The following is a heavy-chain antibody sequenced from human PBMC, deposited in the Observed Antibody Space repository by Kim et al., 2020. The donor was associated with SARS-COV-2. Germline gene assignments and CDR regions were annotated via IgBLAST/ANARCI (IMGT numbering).Heavy chain of an antibody. J-gene: IGHJ6*02. D-gene: IGHD2-15*01. V-gene: IGHV1-18*01. CDR1: GYTFTSYG. CDR3: ARVLGTPNPAYYYYYGMDV. CDR2: ISAYNGNT. Sequence: ASVKVSCKASGYTFTSYGISWVRQAPGQGLEWMGWISAYNGNTNYAQKLQGRVTMTTDTSTSTAYMELRSLRSDDTAVYYCARVLGTPNPAYYYYYGMDVWGQGTTVTVSS.